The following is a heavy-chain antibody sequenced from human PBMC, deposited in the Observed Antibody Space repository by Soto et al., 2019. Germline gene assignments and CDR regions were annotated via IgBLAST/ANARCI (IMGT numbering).Heavy chain of an antibody. CDR2: SSAYNSHT. D-gene: IGHD3-16*01. Sequence: QVQLVQSGIEVKKPGASVKVSCKAMGYTFTNYGLSWVRQARGEGLEWLGWSSAYNSHTKYAHKVQDRVTLTTDTSASTAYLLLRSLRSEDPAVYYCVRGDGGYFDHWGQGTLVLVSS. V-gene: IGHV1-18*01. CDR1: GYTFTNYG. J-gene: IGHJ4*02. CDR3: VRGDGGYFDH.